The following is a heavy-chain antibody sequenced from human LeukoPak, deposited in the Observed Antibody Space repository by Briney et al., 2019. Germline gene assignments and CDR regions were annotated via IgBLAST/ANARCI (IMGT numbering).Heavy chain of an antibody. CDR2: ITSSSSTI. J-gene: IGHJ6*03. Sequence: PGGSLRLSCAASGFTFSSYSMNWVRLAPGKGLEWISYITSSSSTIYYTGSVKGRFTISRDNAKNSLYLQMNSVRAEDTAVYYCARVSPSRGYYYLDVWGKGTTVTVSS. V-gene: IGHV3-48*01. CDR1: GFTFSSYS. D-gene: IGHD3-10*01. CDR3: ARVSPSRGYYYLDV.